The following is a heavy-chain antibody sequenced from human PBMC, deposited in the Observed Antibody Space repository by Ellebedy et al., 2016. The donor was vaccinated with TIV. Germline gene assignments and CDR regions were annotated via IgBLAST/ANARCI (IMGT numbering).Heavy chain of an antibody. J-gene: IGHJ2*01. CDR3: ARAVAAVGGYYFDF. CDR2: IGGSGSYI. Sequence: PGGSLRLSCAASRFTFSSYNMNRVRQAPGKGLAWVSSIGGSGSYIHYADSVKGRFTISRDNTKNSLYLQMNSLRAEDTAVYYCARAVAAVGGYYFDFWGRGTLVTVSS. CDR1: RFTFSSYN. D-gene: IGHD6-19*01. V-gene: IGHV3-21*01.